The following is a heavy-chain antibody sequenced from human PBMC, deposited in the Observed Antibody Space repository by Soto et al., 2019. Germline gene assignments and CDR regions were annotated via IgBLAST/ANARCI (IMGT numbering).Heavy chain of an antibody. CDR1: GGSISSGDYY. CDR2: IYYSGST. Sequence: SETLSLTCTVSGGSISSGDYYWSWIRQPPGKGLEWIGYIYYSGSTYYNPSLKSRVTISVDTSKNQFSLKLSSVTAADTAVYYCARDGGTTVVSRAFDMWGQGTMVTVSS. J-gene: IGHJ3*02. D-gene: IGHD4-17*01. V-gene: IGHV4-30-4*02. CDR3: ARDGGTTVVSRAFDM.